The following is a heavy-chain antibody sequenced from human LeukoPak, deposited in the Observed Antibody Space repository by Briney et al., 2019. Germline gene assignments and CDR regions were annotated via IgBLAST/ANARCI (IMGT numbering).Heavy chain of an antibody. CDR2: ISGSGGNT. CDR3: AKDRPTVYSSSWLHFLDS. D-gene: IGHD6-13*01. CDR1: GFTFSSYG. J-gene: IGHJ4*02. V-gene: IGHV3-23*01. Sequence: GGTLRLSCAASGFTFSSYGMNWVRQAAGKGLEWVSSISGSGGNTYYADSVKGRFTVSRDNSKNTLYLQMNSLRADDTAVYYCAKDRPTVYSSSWLHFLDSWGQGALVTVSS.